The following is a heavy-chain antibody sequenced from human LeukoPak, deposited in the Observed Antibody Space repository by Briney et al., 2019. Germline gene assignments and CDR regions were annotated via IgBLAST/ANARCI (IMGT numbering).Heavy chain of an antibody. CDR3: ARDGWSGSYYYYMDV. D-gene: IGHD1-26*01. J-gene: IGHJ6*03. CDR1: GGSISSYY. V-gene: IGHV4-4*07. Sequence: SETLSLTCTVSGGSISSYYWSWIRQPAGKGLEWIGRIYTSGSTNYNPSLKSRVTMSVDTSKNQFSLKLSSVTAADTAVYYCARDGWSGSYYYYMDVWGKGTTVTVSS. CDR2: IYTSGST.